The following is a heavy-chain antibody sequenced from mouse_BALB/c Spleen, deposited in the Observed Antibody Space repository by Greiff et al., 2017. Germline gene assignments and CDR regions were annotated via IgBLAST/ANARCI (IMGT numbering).Heavy chain of an antibody. CDR2: ILPGSGST. CDR3: ASSSYDWYFDV. J-gene: IGHJ1*01. D-gene: IGHD1-1*01. V-gene: IGHV1-9*01. CDR1: GYTFSSYW. Sequence: QVQLQQSGAELMKPGASVKISCKATGYTFSSYWIEWVKQRPGHGLEWIGEILPGSGSTNYNEKFKGKATFTADTSSNTAYMQLSSLTSEDSAVYYCASSSYDWYFDVWGAGTTVTVSS.